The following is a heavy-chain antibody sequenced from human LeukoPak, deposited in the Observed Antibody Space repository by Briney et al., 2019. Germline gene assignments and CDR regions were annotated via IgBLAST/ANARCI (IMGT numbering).Heavy chain of an antibody. J-gene: IGHJ4*02. V-gene: IGHV1-18*01. D-gene: IGHD6-13*01. Sequence: ASVKVSCEASGYTFINYGISWVRQAPGQGLEWMGWINGYSGDTNYAQNFQGRVTMTTDTSTSTGYMELSSLRSEDTAVYYCARGAWYSSSWYLYYFDYWGQGTLVTVSS. CDR2: INGYSGDT. CDR1: GYTFINYG. CDR3: ARGAWYSSSWYLYYFDY.